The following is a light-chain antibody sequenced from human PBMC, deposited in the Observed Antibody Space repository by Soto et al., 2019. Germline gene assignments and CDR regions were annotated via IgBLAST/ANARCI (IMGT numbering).Light chain of an antibody. CDR3: CSYTGSYTSWV. J-gene: IGLJ2*01. CDR1: SSDVGGYNF. Sequence: QSALTQPRSVSGSPGQSVTISCTGTSSDVGGYNFVSWYQQHPGKAPKLMIYDVSKRPSGVPDRFSGSKSGNTASLTISGLQAEDEAAYYCCSYTGSYTSWVFGGGTKVTVL. CDR2: DVS. V-gene: IGLV2-11*01.